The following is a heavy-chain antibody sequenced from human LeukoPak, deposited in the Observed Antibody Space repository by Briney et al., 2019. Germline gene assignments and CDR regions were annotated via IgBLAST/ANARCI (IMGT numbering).Heavy chain of an antibody. CDR1: GGSIKSNNW. Sequence: SGTLSLTCAVSGGSIKSNNWWSWVRQPPGKGLEWIGEIYHSGSTNYNPSLESRVTVSVDKSKNQFSPDLSSVTAADTAVYYCARGLPNSSSSGLIDYWGQGTLVTVSS. V-gene: IGHV4-4*02. CDR3: ARGLPNSSSSGLIDY. J-gene: IGHJ4*02. D-gene: IGHD6-6*01. CDR2: IYHSGST.